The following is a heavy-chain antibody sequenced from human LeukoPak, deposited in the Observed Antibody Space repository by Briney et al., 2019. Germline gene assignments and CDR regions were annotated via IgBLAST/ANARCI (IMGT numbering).Heavy chain of an antibody. V-gene: IGHV3-30-3*02. J-gene: IGHJ4*02. CDR2: IPNDGSKT. Sequence: QPGGSLRLSCAASGFSLSSYAMHWVRQAPGKGLEWVAAIPNDGSKTYYADSVKGRFTISRDNSKNTLYLQMNSLRTEDTAVYYCANERGYNYGYSFDYWGQGTLVTVSS. CDR1: GFSLSSYA. D-gene: IGHD5-18*01. CDR3: ANERGYNYGYSFDY.